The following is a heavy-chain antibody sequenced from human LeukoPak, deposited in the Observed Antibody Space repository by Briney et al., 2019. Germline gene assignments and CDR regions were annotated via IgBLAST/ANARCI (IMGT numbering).Heavy chain of an antibody. J-gene: IGHJ4*02. CDR3: ARAAGATIFHYFDY. CDR1: GGSISSSSYY. Sequence: PSETLSLTCTVSGGSISSSSYYWGWIRQPPGKGLEWIGSIYYSGSTYYNPSLKSRVAISVDTSKNQFSLKLSSVTAADTAVYYCARAAGATIFHYFDYWGQGTLVTVSS. D-gene: IGHD5-12*01. CDR2: IYYSGST. V-gene: IGHV4-39*07.